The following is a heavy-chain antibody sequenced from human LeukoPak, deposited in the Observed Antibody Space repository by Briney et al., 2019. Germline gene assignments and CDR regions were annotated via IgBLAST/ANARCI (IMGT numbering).Heavy chain of an antibody. V-gene: IGHV4-39*01. CDR3: ARRGMGSSSSY. CDR1: GGSISSSSYY. J-gene: IGHJ4*02. CDR2: IYYSGST. D-gene: IGHD6-6*01. Sequence: SETLSLTCTVSGGSISSSSYYWGSIRQPPGKVLEWIGSIYYSGSTYYNPSRKRRFTISVYTSKSMFYPKLSSVTAADTAVYYCARRGMGSSSSYWGQGTLVTVSS.